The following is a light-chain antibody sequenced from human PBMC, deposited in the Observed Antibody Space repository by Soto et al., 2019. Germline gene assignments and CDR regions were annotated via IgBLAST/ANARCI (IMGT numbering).Light chain of an antibody. Sequence: TLFLSRGERATLSCRASQRVGSHLAWYQQVAGQAPRLLXYGASTGATCIPASFSGSGSWTDFTLIIRRLYSEVLSAYYIQQCGSSPPISCGQGTRLEIK. CDR3: QQCGSSPPIS. V-gene: IGKV3-20*01. CDR2: GAS. CDR1: QRVGSH. J-gene: IGKJ5*01.